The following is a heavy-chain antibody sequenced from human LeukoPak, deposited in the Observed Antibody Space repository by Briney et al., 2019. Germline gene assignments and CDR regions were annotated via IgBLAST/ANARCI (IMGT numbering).Heavy chain of an antibody. D-gene: IGHD5-12*01. CDR3: ARPDYDY. CDR1: WFTFRNAW. Sequence: GGALGPSWSAFWFTFRNAWVKLVRQAPGKGLEWVGRIKSKTDGGTTDYAAPVKGRFTISRDDSKNTLYLQMNSLRAEDTAVYYCARPDYDYWGQGTLVTVSS. J-gene: IGHJ4*02. CDR2: IKSKTDGGTT. V-gene: IGHV3-15*07.